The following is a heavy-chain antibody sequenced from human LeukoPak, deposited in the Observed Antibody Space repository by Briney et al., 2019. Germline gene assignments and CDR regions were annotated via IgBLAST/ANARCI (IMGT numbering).Heavy chain of an antibody. CDR1: GYTFTGYY. CDR3: ARGGSSGYYDPIDY. D-gene: IGHD3-22*01. V-gene: IGHV1-69*13. J-gene: IGHJ4*02. Sequence: ASVKVSCKASGYTFTGYYMHWVRQAPGQGLEWMGGIIPIFGTANYAQKFQGRVTITADESTSTAYMELSSLRSEDTAVYYCARGGSSGYYDPIDYWGQGTLVTVSS. CDR2: IIPIFGTA.